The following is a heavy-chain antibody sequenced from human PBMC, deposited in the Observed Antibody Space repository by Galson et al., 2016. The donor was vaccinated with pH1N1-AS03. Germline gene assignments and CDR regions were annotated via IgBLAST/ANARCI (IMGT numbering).Heavy chain of an antibody. V-gene: IGHV3-30*03. CDR1: RFTFSDYG. CDR2: TSSDGSVR. CDR3: ARGRIYSMEGKFGFDL. D-gene: IGHD2-15*01. J-gene: IGHJ4*02. Sequence: SLRLSCAASRFTFSDYGMNWVRQAPGKGLEWVAATSSDGSVRHFADHVRGRFTVSRDNSKNTLYLEMNSLRPEDTAVYYCARGRIYSMEGKFGFDLWGQGTLVTVSS.